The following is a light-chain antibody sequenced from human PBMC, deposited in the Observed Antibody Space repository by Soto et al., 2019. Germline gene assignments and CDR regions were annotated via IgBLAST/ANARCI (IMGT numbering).Light chain of an antibody. CDR1: SSDVGAYNF. CDR2: DVR. J-gene: IGLJ1*01. V-gene: IGLV2-14*01. Sequence: QSALTQPASVSGSPGQTITISCTGTSSDVGAYNFVSWYQQHPGKAPKLLIYDVRYRPSGVSNRFSCSKSGNTASLTISGLQADDEADYYCCSFTRRHTNVFGSGTKVTVL. CDR3: CSFTRRHTNV.